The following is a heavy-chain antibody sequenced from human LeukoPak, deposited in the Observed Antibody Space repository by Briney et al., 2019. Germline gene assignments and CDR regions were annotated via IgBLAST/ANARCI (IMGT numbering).Heavy chain of an antibody. CDR1: AYIFSSYW. Sequence: GGSLRLSCAASAYIFSSYWMSWVRQAPGKGLEWVAIIKQDGSGAYYVDSVKGRFTVSRDNAKNSLYLQMNSLRAEDTAVYYCARDTSSIVGPRFDYWGQGTLVTVSS. CDR2: IKQDGSGA. J-gene: IGHJ4*02. V-gene: IGHV3-7*01. CDR3: ARDTSSIVGPRFDY. D-gene: IGHD1-26*01.